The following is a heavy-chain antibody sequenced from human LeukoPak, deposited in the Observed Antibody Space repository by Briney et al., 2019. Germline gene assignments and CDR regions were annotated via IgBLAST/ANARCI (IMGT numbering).Heavy chain of an antibody. CDR3: AKAAGWYYDSSGYLTSFYYYYYMDV. D-gene: IGHD3-22*01. Sequence: GGSLRLSCAASGFTFSSYAMSWVRQAPGKGLEWVSAISGSGGSTYYADSVKGRFTISRDNSKNTLYLQMNSLRAEDTAVYYCAKAAGWYYDSSGYLTSFYYYYYMDVWGKGTTVTISS. CDR2: ISGSGGST. J-gene: IGHJ6*03. V-gene: IGHV3-23*01. CDR1: GFTFSSYA.